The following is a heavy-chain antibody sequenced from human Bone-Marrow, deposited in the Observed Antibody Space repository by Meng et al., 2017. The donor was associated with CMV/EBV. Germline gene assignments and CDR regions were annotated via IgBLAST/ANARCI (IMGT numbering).Heavy chain of an antibody. CDR2: IKQDGSEK. D-gene: IGHD3-10*01. CDR1: GFTFSSYW. J-gene: IGHJ4*02. CDR3: ARGHVAYYS. V-gene: IGHV3-7*03. Sequence: GESLKISCAASGFTFSSYWMSWVRQAPGKGLEWVANIKQDGSEKYYVDSVKGRFTISRDNYNNTLYLQMNSLRAEDTAVYYCARGHVAYYSWGQGTLVTVSS.